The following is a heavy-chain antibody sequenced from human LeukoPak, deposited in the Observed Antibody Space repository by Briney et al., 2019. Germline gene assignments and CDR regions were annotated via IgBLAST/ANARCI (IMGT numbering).Heavy chain of an antibody. Sequence: PGGSLRLSCAASGFTFSSYAMSWVRQAPGKGLEWVSAISGSSGSTCYADSVKGRFTISRDNSKNTLYLQMNSLRAEDTAVYYCAKTLHYGHYGKFDYWGQGTLVTVSS. CDR1: GFTFSSYA. D-gene: IGHD4-17*01. J-gene: IGHJ4*02. V-gene: IGHV3-23*01. CDR3: AKTLHYGHYGKFDY. CDR2: ISGSSGST.